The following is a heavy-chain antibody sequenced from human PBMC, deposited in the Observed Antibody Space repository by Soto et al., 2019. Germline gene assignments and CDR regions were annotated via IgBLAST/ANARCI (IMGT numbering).Heavy chain of an antibody. CDR2: ISSSSSTI. CDR3: AISFVVVIATEYFQH. CDR1: GFTFRTYT. V-gene: IGHV3-48*01. D-gene: IGHD2-21*01. J-gene: IGHJ1*01. Sequence: GSLRLSCAASGFTFRTYTMNWVRQAPGKGLEWVAYISSSSSTIYYADTVKGRFTISRDNSKNTLYLQMNSLRAEDTAVYYCAISFVVVIATEYFQHWGQGTLVTVSS.